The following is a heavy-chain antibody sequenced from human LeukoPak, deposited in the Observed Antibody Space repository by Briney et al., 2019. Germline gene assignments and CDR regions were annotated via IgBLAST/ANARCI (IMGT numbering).Heavy chain of an antibody. CDR3: ATDRDSTAMGPGYFDY. V-gene: IGHV1-24*01. Sequence: GASVKVSCKVSGYTLTELSMHWVRQAPGRGLERRGGFDPEDGETIYAQKFQGRVTMTEDTSTDTAYMELSSLRSEDTAVYYCATDRDSTAMGPGYFDYWGQGTLVTVSS. CDR2: FDPEDGET. D-gene: IGHD5-18*01. CDR1: GYTLTELS. J-gene: IGHJ4*02.